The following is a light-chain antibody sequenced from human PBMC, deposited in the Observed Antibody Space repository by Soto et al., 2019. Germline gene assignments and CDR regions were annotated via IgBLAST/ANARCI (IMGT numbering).Light chain of an antibody. J-gene: IGKJ1*01. CDR3: QHYNSYSEA. Sequence: DIQMTQSPSTLSGSVGDRVTITCRASQTISSWLAWYQQKPGKAPKLLIYKASTLKSGGPSRFSGSGSGTEFTLTISSLQPDDFAPYYCQHYNSYSEAFGQGTKVEL. CDR2: KAS. CDR1: QTISSW. V-gene: IGKV1-5*03.